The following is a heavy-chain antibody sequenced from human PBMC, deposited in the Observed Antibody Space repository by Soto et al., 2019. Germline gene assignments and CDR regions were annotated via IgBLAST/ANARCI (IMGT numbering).Heavy chain of an antibody. Sequence: SENLSLNCAVSGGFISSSNWWSWVRQPPGKGLEWIGEIYHSGSTNYNPSLKSRVTISVDKSKNQFSLKLSSVTAADTAVYYCARVSLNNWFDPWGQGTLVTVSS. CDR3: ARVSLNNWFDP. CDR2: IYHSGST. J-gene: IGHJ5*02. V-gene: IGHV4-4*02. CDR1: GGFISSSNW.